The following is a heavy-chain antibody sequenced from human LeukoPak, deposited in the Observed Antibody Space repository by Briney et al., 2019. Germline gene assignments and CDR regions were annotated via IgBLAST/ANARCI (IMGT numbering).Heavy chain of an antibody. J-gene: IGHJ4*02. CDR3: ARSSGYSNGPPRDY. D-gene: IGHD5-18*01. CDR2: ITDNGRNT. CDR1: GFTFSSYS. V-gene: IGHV3-64*01. Sequence: GGSLRLSCAASGFTFSSYSMNWVRQAPGKGLEYVSAITDNGRNTYYSHSVKGRFTISRDNSKNTLYLQMGSLRPEDTGVYYCARSSGYSNGPPRDYWGQGTLVTVSS.